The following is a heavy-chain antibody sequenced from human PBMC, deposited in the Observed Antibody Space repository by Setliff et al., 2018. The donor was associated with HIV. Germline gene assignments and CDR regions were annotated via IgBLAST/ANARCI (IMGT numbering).Heavy chain of an antibody. J-gene: IGHJ4*02. CDR3: ARHDTEYSSYPIDY. Sequence: SETLSLTCTVSGDSITSGTYYWSWIRQPAGMRLEWIGHLYTSGSTNYNPSLKSRVTISEDTSKNQFSLKVNSVTAADTAVYYCARHDTEYSSYPIDYWGQGNLVTVSS. V-gene: IGHV4-61*09. CDR2: LYTSGST. CDR1: GDSITSGTYY. D-gene: IGHD6-6*01.